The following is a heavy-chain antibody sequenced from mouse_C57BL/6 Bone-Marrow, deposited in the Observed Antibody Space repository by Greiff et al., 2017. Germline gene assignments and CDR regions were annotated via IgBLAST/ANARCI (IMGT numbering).Heavy chain of an antibody. D-gene: IGHD2-4*01. CDR1: GFSLTSYG. CDR3: ARNRVITDYYAMDY. V-gene: IGHV2-2*01. J-gene: IGHJ4*01. Sequence: QVQLKESGPGLVQPSQSLYITCTVSGFSLTSYGVHWVRQSPGKGLEWLGVIWSGGSTDYNAAFISRLSISKDNSKSQVFFKMNSLQADDTAIYYCARNRVITDYYAMDYWGQGTSVTVSS. CDR2: IWSGGST.